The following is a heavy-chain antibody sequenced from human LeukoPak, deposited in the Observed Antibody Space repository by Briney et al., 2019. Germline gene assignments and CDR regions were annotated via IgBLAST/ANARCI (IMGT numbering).Heavy chain of an antibody. CDR3: ARGRTDIAVVPAATPELWSFEY. CDR1: GFTFSSYW. CDR2: INSDGSST. Sequence: HPGGSLRLSCAASGFTFSSYWMHWVRQAPGKGLVWVSRINSDGSSTSYADSVKGRFTISRDNAKNTLYLQMNSLRAEDTAVYYCARGRTDIAVVPAATPELWSFEYWGQGTLVTVSS. J-gene: IGHJ4*02. D-gene: IGHD2-2*01. V-gene: IGHV3-74*01.